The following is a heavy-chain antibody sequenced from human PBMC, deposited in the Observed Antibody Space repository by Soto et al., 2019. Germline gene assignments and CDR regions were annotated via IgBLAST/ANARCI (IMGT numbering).Heavy chain of an antibody. V-gene: IGHV3-48*02. Sequence: EVQLVESGGGLVQPGGSLRLSCAASGFTFSSYSMNWVRQAPGKGLEWVSYISSSSSTIYYADSVKGRFTISRDNAKNSLYLQMNSLRDEDTAVYYCARGQLEWEILDYYYGMDVWGQGTTVTVSS. CDR1: GFTFSSYS. CDR2: ISSSSSTI. J-gene: IGHJ6*02. D-gene: IGHD1-26*01. CDR3: ARGQLEWEILDYYYGMDV.